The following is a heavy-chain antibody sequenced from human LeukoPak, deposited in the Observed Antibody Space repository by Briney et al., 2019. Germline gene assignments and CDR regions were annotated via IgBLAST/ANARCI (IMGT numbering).Heavy chain of an antibody. CDR3: ARSLTIREGDAFDI. J-gene: IGHJ3*02. CDR2: ISAYNGNT. V-gene: IGHV1-18*01. D-gene: IGHD3-10*01. CDR1: GYTFTSYG. Sequence: LGASVKVSCKASGYTFTSYGISWVRQAPGQGLEWMGWISAYNGNTNYAQKLQGRVTMTTDTSTSTAYMELRSLRSDDTAVYYCARSLTIREGDAFDIWGQGTMVTVSS.